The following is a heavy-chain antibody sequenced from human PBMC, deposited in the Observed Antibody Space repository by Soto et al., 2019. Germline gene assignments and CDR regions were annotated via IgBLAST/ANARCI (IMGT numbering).Heavy chain of an antibody. CDR2: ISWNSGSI. D-gene: IGHD4-4*01. V-gene: IGHV3-9*01. Sequence: EVQLVESGGGLVQPGRSLRLSCAASGFTFDDYAMHWVRQAPGKGLEWVSGISWNSGSIGYADSVKGRFTISRDNAKNSLYLQMNSLRAEDTALYYCAKDKSSAVTTPFDYWGQGTLVTVSS. CDR3: AKDKSSAVTTPFDY. CDR1: GFTFDDYA. J-gene: IGHJ4*02.